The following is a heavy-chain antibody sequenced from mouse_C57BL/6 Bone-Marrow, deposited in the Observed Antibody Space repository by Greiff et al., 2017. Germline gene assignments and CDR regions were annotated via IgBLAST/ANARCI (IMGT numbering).Heavy chain of an antibody. J-gene: IGHJ4*01. D-gene: IGHD2-2*01. CDR1: GYTFTSYW. Sequence: QVQLKQPGAELVRPGSSVKLSCKASGYTFTSYWMHWVKQRPIQGLEWIGNIDPSDSATHYNQKFKDKATLTVDKSSSTAYMQLMSLTSEDSAVYYCERQGYDGRGYAMDYWGRGTSVSVSS. CDR3: ERQGYDGRGYAMDY. CDR2: IDPSDSAT. V-gene: IGHV1-52*01.